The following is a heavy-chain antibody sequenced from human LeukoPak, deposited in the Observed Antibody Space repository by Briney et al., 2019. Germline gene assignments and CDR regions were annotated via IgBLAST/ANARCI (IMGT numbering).Heavy chain of an antibody. Sequence: PGGSLRLSCAASGFTLSSYAMSWVRQAPGKGLEWVSAISGSGGSTYYADSVKGRFTISRDNSKNTLYLQMNSLRAEDTAVYYCAKVIPGYYDSSGYYYDYWGQGTLVTVSS. J-gene: IGHJ4*02. CDR3: AKVIPGYYDSSGYYYDY. D-gene: IGHD3-22*01. CDR2: ISGSGGST. CDR1: GFTLSSYA. V-gene: IGHV3-23*01.